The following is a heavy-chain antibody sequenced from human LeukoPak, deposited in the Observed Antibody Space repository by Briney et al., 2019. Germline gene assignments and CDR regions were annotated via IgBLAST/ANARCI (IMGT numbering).Heavy chain of an antibody. J-gene: IGHJ4*02. CDR3: AKDLYDILTGYDYKAYCFDS. CDR2: ISYDGSYK. CDR1: GFIFSNYG. V-gene: IGHV3-30*18. D-gene: IGHD3-9*01. Sequence: GRSLRLSCAPSGFIFSNYGMHWVRQAPGKGLEWVALISYDGSYKYYTDSVKGRFTVSRDNSENTLHLQMNSLRAEDTAMYYCAKDLYDILTGYDYKAYCFDSWGQGTLVTVSS.